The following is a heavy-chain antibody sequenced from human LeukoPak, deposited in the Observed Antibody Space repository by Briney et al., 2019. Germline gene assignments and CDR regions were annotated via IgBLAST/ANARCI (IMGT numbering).Heavy chain of an antibody. J-gene: IGHJ4*02. CDR2: ISSKAYGGTT. CDR1: GFTFGDYA. D-gene: IGHD6-13*01. Sequence: GGSLRLSCTASGFTFGDYAMSWVRQAPGKGLEWVGFISSKAYGGTTEYAASVKGRFTISRDDSKSIAYLQMNSLKTEDTAVYYCTRDIMAGGSSWFYFDYWGQGTLVTVTS. V-gene: IGHV3-49*04. CDR3: TRDIMAGGSSWFYFDY.